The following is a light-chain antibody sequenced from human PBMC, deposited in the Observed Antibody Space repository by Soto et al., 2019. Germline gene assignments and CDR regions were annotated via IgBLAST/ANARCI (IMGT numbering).Light chain of an antibody. CDR1: SSDIGGYNY. CDR2: DVS. CDR3: SSYTITSTLYV. J-gene: IGLJ1*01. Sequence: QSVLTQPASVSGSPGQSITISCTGTSSDIGGYNYVSWYQQLPGKVPKLIIYDVSNRPSGVSDRFSGSKSGNAASLTISGLQAEDEADYYCSSYTITSTLYVFGTGTKLTVL. V-gene: IGLV2-14*03.